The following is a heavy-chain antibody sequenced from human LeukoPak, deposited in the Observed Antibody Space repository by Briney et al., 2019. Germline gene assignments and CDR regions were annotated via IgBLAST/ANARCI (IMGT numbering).Heavy chain of an antibody. V-gene: IGHV4-34*01. CDR2: INHSGST. CDR3: ARRLIVGALDAFDI. J-gene: IGHJ3*02. Sequence: SETLSLTCAVYGGSFSGYYWSWIRHPPGKGLEWIGEINHSGSTNYNPSLKSRVTISVDTSKNQFSLKLSSVTAADTAVYYCARRLIVGALDAFDIWGQGTMVTVSS. CDR1: GGSFSGYY. D-gene: IGHD1-26*01.